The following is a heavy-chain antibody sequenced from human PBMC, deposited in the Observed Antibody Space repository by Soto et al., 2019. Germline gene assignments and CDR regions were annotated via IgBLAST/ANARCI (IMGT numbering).Heavy chain of an antibody. CDR2: IIPIFGTA. V-gene: IGHV1-69*13. Sequence: SVKVSCKASGGTFSSYAISWVRQAPGQGLEWMGGIIPIFGTANYAQKFQGRVTITADESTSTAYMELSSLRSEDTAVYYCARPHKGGAAAGFYFDWWGQGTLVTVSS. CDR1: GGTFSSYA. J-gene: IGHJ4*02. D-gene: IGHD6-13*01. CDR3: ARPHKGGAAAGFYFDW.